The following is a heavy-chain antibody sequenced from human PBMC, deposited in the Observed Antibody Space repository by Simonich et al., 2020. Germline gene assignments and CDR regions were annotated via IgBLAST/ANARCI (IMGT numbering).Heavy chain of an antibody. D-gene: IGHD6-13*01. Sequence: EVQLVESGGGLVKPGGSLRLSCAASGFTLSSYSMNWVRQAPGKGLEWFSSISSSSRYIYYADSVKGRFTISRDNAKNSLYLQMNSLRAEDTAVYYCARDAAGDYWGQGTLVTVSS. V-gene: IGHV3-21*01. J-gene: IGHJ4*02. CDR2: ISSSSRYI. CDR3: ARDAAGDY. CDR1: GFTLSSYS.